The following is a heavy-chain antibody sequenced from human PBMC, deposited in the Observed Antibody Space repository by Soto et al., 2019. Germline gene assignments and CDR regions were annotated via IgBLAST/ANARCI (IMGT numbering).Heavy chain of an antibody. V-gene: IGHV4-59*01. J-gene: IGHJ4*02. D-gene: IGHD3-10*01. CDR1: SGSISGYY. CDR3: ARAAFSGSTAVPFDS. Sequence: SETLSLTCTVSSGSISGYYWSWIRQPPGKGLEWIGYIYYRGSTNYNPSLKSRVTISVDTSKNQFSLKLSSVTAADTAVYYCARAAFSGSTAVPFDSWGQGTLVTVSS. CDR2: IYYRGST.